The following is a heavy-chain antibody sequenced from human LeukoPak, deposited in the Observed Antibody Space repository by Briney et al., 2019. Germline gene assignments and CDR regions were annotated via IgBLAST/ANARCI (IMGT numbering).Heavy chain of an antibody. D-gene: IGHD3-10*01. J-gene: IGHJ4*02. Sequence: GGSLRLSCAASGFTFSNAWMTWVRQAPGKGLEWVSEITGSGNSTYYADSVKGRFTISRDNSKNTLYLQMNSLRAEDTAVYYCARELFDFDYWGQGTLVTVSS. V-gene: IGHV3-23*01. CDR3: ARELFDFDY. CDR2: ITGSGNST. CDR1: GFTFSNAW.